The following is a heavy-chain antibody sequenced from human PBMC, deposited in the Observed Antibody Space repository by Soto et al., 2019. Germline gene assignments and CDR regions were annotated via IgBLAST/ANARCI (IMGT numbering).Heavy chain of an antibody. CDR3: ARVSAVRGVIS. J-gene: IGHJ5*02. CDR2: IYYSGST. V-gene: IGHV4-61*01. Sequence: PSETLSLTCTVSGGSVSSGSYYWSWIRQPPGKGLEWIGYIYYSGSTNYNPSLKSRVTISVDTSKNQFSLKLSSLTAADTAVYYCARVSAVRGVISWGQGTLVTVSS. D-gene: IGHD3-10*02. CDR1: GGSVSSGSYY.